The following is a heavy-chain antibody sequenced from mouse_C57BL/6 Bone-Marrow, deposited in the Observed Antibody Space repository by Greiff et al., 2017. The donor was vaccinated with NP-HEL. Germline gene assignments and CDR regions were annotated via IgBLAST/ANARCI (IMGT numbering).Heavy chain of an antibody. CDR2: IDPENGDT. J-gene: IGHJ2*01. D-gene: IGHD2-3*01. CDR1: GFNIKDDY. CDR3: TRYDYFDY. Sequence: EVQLQQSGAELVRPGASVKLSCTASGFNIKDDYMHWVKQRPEQGLEWIGWIDPENGDTEYASKFQGKATITADTSSNTAYLQLSSLTSEDTAVYYCTRYDYFDYWGQGTTLTVSS. V-gene: IGHV14-4*01.